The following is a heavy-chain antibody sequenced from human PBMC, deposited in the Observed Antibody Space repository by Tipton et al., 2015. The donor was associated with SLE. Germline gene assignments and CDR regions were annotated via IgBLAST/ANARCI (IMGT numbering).Heavy chain of an antibody. CDR3: ARVVSGSLDY. D-gene: IGHD3-3*01. CDR2: INHSGST. J-gene: IGHJ4*02. CDR1: GGSFSGYY. V-gene: IGHV4-34*01. Sequence: TLSLTCAVYGGSFSGYYWSWIRQPPGKGLEWIGEINHSGSTNYNPSLKSRATISVDTSKNQFSLKLKSVTAADTAVYYCARVVSGSLDYWSQGTLVTVSS.